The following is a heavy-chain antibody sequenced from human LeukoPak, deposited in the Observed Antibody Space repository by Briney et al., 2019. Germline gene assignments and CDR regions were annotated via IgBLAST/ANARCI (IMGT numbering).Heavy chain of an antibody. J-gene: IGHJ4*02. Sequence: GGSLRLSCAASGFTFSGYAMNWVRQAPGKGLEWVSGITMSGGATLYADSVKGRLTISRDNSKNTLYLQMSSLRAEDPAVYYCAKGAAVAGTLLDYWGQGTRVTVSS. V-gene: IGHV3-23*01. D-gene: IGHD6-19*01. CDR2: ITMSGGAT. CDR1: GFTFSGYA. CDR3: AKGAAVAGTLLDY.